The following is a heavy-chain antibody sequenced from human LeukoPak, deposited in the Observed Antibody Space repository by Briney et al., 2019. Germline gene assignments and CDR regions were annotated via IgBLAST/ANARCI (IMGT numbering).Heavy chain of an antibody. CDR2: ISSSSSYI. D-gene: IGHD5-12*01. CDR1: GFTFTSYD. V-gene: IGHV3-21*01. CDR3: ARDRGYDSLLYYYYGMDV. J-gene: IGHJ6*02. Sequence: GGSLRLSCTASGFTFTSYDMNWVRQAPGKGLEWVSFISSSSSYIYYADSVKGRFTISRDNAKNSLYLQMNSLRAEDTAVYYCARDRGYDSLLYYYYGMDVWGQGATVTVSS.